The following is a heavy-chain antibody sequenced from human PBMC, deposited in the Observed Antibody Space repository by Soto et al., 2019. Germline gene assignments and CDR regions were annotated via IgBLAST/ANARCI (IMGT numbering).Heavy chain of an antibody. Sequence: PSKTLSLTCSVSAGSISSDGFYWNWIRQPPGRGLEWIGYIYHSGGTYSSPSLRSRVTISVDTSKNQFTLKLSSVTAADTAVYFCARDRGGYGVFDYWGQGTLVTVSS. D-gene: IGHD5-12*01. CDR2: IYHSGGT. V-gene: IGHV4-31*03. CDR1: AGSISSDGFY. CDR3: ARDRGGYGVFDY. J-gene: IGHJ4*02.